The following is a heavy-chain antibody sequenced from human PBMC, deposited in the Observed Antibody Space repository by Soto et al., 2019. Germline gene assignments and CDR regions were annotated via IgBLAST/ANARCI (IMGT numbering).Heavy chain of an antibody. CDR1: GFTFSSYG. CDR3: AKQDPGYGMDV. J-gene: IGHJ6*02. CDR2: ISYDGSNK. V-gene: IGHV3-30*18. Sequence: QVQLVESGGGVVQPGRSLRLSCAASGFTFSSYGMHWVRQAPGKGLEWVAVISYDGSNKYYADSVKGRFTISRDNSKNTLYLHMNSLRAEDTAVYYCAKQDPGYGMDVWGQGTTVTVSS.